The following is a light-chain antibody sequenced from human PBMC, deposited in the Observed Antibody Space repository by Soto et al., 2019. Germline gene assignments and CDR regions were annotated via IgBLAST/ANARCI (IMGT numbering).Light chain of an antibody. Sequence: QSALTQPASVSGSPGQSITISCTGTSSDVGSYNLVSWYQLHPGKAPKLMIYEGSKRPSGVSNRFSGSKSGNTASLTISGLQAEDEADYYCCSYAGSSTDVVFGGGTKLTVL. CDR2: EGS. J-gene: IGLJ2*01. CDR1: SSDVGSYNL. CDR3: CSYAGSSTDVV. V-gene: IGLV2-23*01.